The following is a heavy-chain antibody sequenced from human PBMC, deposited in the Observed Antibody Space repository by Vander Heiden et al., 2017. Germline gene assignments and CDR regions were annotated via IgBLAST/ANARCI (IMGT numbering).Heavy chain of an antibody. J-gene: IGHJ6*02. V-gene: IGHV3-43D*04. CDR1: GFTFADYA. D-gene: IGHD5-18*01. Sequence: EMQLVESGGVVVQPGGSLRLSCAASGFTFADYAMHWVRQAPGKGLEWVSLISWDGGSTYYADSVKGRFTISRDNSKNSLYLQMNSLRAEDTALYYCAKDTISRDGYSYYYYYGMDVWGQGTTVTVSS. CDR2: ISWDGGST. CDR3: AKDTISRDGYSYYYYYGMDV.